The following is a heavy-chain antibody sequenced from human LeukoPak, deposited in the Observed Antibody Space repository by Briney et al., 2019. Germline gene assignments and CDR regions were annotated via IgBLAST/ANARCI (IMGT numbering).Heavy chain of an antibody. Sequence: SETLSLTCTVSGGSIIGHYFNWIRQAPGKGLEWIGYIYSNGITSYNPSLRSRVTMSIATSRSQFSLRLTSVTAADTAMYYCASRAYYDTSVYSPASSYFDYWGRGTLVTVSS. J-gene: IGHJ2*01. CDR2: IYSNGIT. V-gene: IGHV4-4*08. CDR3: ASRAYYDTSVYSPASSYFDY. CDR1: GGSIIGHY. D-gene: IGHD3-22*01.